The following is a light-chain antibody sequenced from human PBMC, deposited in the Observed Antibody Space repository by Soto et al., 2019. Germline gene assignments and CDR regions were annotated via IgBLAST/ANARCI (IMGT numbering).Light chain of an antibody. J-gene: IGKJ1*01. Sequence: DIQMTQSPSSLSASVGDRVTITCRANQAISYYLAWYQQKQGKVPQLLIYGASTLQSGVPSRFSGSGSGTDFTLTISSLQPEDIATYYCQKYHSAPRTFGQGTKVEIK. CDR2: GAS. V-gene: IGKV1-27*01. CDR1: QAISYY. CDR3: QKYHSAPRT.